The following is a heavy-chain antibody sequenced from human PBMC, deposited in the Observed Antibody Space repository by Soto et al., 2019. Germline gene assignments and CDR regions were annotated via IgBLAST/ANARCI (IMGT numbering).Heavy chain of an antibody. V-gene: IGHV4-4*07. CDR1: GDSISNYY. Sequence: SETLSLTCTVSGDSISNYYWNWIRQSADKRLEWIGRVSSTGSTFYNPSLQNRVTLSVDTSKNQFSLNLTSVTAADTAVYYCARGVPAAGTDWFDPWGQGTLVTVSS. CDR2: VSSTGST. J-gene: IGHJ5*02. D-gene: IGHD6-13*01. CDR3: ARGVPAAGTDWFDP.